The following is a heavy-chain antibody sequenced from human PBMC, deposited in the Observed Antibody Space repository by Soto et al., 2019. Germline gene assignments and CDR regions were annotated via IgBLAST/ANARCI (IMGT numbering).Heavy chain of an antibody. CDR3: ATISYSSGWYYFDS. Sequence: PSETLSLTCTVSGGSISSYYWSWIRQPPGKGLEWIGYIYYSGSTNYNPSLKSRITTSVDTSKNQFSLKLSSVTAADTAVYYCATISYSSGWYYFDSWGQGTLVTVSS. CDR1: GGSISSYY. V-gene: IGHV4-59*01. CDR2: IYYSGST. J-gene: IGHJ4*02. D-gene: IGHD6-19*01.